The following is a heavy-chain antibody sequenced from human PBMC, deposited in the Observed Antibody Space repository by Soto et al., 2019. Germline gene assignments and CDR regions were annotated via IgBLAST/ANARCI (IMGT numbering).Heavy chain of an antibody. CDR1: GFTFSSYS. J-gene: IGHJ4*02. V-gene: IGHV3-21*01. CDR3: ARDPRADYIWGSYRYTNYFDY. Sequence: GGSLRLSCAASGFTFSSYSMNWVRKAPGKGLEWVSSISSSSSYIYYADSVKGRFTISRDNAKNSLYLQMNSLRAEDTAVYYSARDPRADYIWGSYRYTNYFDYWGQGTLVTVSS. D-gene: IGHD3-16*02. CDR2: ISSSSSYI.